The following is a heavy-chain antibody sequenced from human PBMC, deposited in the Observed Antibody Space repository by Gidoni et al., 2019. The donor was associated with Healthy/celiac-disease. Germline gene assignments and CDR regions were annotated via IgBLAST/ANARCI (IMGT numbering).Heavy chain of an antibody. CDR3: ARVPPMVQGVISPHYYYYYGMDV. D-gene: IGHD3-10*01. Sequence: QVQPVQSGAEVKKPGSSVTASCKASGGTFSSSAIRWVLQAPGQGLEWMGGIIPIFGTANYSQKCQGRVTITADESTSTAYMELSSLRSEDTAVYYCARVPPMVQGVISPHYYYYYGMDVWGQGTTVTVSS. CDR1: GGTFSSSA. V-gene: IGHV1-69*01. J-gene: IGHJ6*02. CDR2: IIPIFGTA.